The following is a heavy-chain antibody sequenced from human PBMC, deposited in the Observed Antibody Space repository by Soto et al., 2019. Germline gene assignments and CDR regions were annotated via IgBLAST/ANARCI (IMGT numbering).Heavy chain of an antibody. Sequence: SETLSLTCTVSGGSISSGDYYWSWIRQPPGKGLEWIGYIYYSGSTYYNPSLKSRVTISVDTSKNQFSLKLSSVTAADTAGYYCARAKGTVVTPDAFDYWGQGTLVTVSS. V-gene: IGHV4-30-4*01. D-gene: IGHD2-21*02. CDR3: ARAKGTVVTPDAFDY. CDR1: GGSISSGDYY. J-gene: IGHJ4*02. CDR2: IYYSGST.